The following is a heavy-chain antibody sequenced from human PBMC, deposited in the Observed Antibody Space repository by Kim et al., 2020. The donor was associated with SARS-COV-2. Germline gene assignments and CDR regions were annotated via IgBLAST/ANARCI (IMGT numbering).Heavy chain of an antibody. D-gene: IGHD3-10*01. J-gene: IGHJ6*02. CDR2: FNPSESDAAT. V-gene: IGHV1-46*01. Sequence: ASVKVSCTTSGYTFSSYFIHWVRQAPGQGLEWMGVFNPSESDAATMSAQKFQGRFTMTVDTSTSTAYMELNSLRSDDTAMYYCARAQVPRGEYFFFGMDVWGQGTPVTVSS. CDR1: GYTFSSYF. CDR3: ARAQVPRGEYFFFGMDV.